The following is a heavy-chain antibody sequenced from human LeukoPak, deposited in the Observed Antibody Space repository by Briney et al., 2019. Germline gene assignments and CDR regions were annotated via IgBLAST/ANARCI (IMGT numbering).Heavy chain of an antibody. V-gene: IGHV4-59*01. CDR2: IYYSGST. Sequence: KPSETLSLTCTASGGSISSYYLSWIRQPPGKGLEWIGYIYYSGSTNYNPSLKSRVTISVDTSKNQFSLKLSSVTAADTAVYYCARFSSSSYYFDYWGQGTLVTVSS. CDR3: ARFSSSSYYFDY. CDR1: GGSISSYY. J-gene: IGHJ4*02. D-gene: IGHD6-13*01.